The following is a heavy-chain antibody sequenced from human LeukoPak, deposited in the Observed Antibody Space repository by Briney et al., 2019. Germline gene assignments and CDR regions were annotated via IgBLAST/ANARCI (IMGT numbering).Heavy chain of an antibody. V-gene: IGHV3-30*02. Sequence: GGSLRLSCTTSGFTFSPYGFHWVRQAPGKGLEWLAFMRHDGSDISYAESVKGRFSISRDDSKNTVYLQMNSLRVADTTIYYCARDQYWASDYWGQGTQVIVSS. CDR2: MRHDGSDI. D-gene: IGHD2/OR15-2a*01. CDR1: GFTFSPYG. J-gene: IGHJ4*02. CDR3: ARDQYWASDY.